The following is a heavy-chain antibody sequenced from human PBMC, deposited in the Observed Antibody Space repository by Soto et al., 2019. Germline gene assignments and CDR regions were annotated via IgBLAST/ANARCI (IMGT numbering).Heavy chain of an antibody. Sequence: QVQLVQSGAEVKEPGSSVKVSCKASGGIFSTYAISWLRQAPGQGLEWMGGIIPIFGTPNYAQRFQGRVTITADESTSTAYMELSRLRSEDTAVYYCARDRDDYGSGNYYNRLDFWGQGTLVTVSS. CDR2: IIPIFGTP. CDR3: ARDRDDYGSGNYYNRLDF. D-gene: IGHD3-10*01. J-gene: IGHJ4*02. V-gene: IGHV1-69*01. CDR1: GGIFSTYA.